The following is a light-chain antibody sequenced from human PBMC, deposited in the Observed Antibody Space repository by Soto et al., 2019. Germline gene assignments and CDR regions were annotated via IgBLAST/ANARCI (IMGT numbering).Light chain of an antibody. CDR3: CSYAGSSTWV. V-gene: IGLV2-23*01. J-gene: IGLJ3*02. Sequence: QSALTQPASVSGSPGQSITISCTGTSSDVGGYNLVSWYQHHPGKGPKLMIYEGSKRPSGVSNRFSGSKSGNTASLTISGLQAEDEADYYCCSYAGSSTWVFGGGTKVTVL. CDR2: EGS. CDR1: SSDVGGYNL.